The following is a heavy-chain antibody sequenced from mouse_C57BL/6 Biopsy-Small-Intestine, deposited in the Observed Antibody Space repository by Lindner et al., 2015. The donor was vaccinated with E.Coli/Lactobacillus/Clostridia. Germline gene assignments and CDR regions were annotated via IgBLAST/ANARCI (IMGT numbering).Heavy chain of an antibody. D-gene: IGHD1-1*01. CDR1: GFSINSDCY. CDR3: ARYYYSSSYWYFDV. V-gene: IGHV3-3*01. J-gene: IGHJ1*03. Sequence: EVQLQESGPSLVRPSQTLSLTCTVTGFSINSDCYWIWIRQFPGNKLEYIGYTFYSGITYYNPSLESRTYITRDTSKNQFSLKLSPVTTEDTATYYCARYYYSSSYWYFDVVGHEGPRSPSPQ. CDR2: TFYSGIT.